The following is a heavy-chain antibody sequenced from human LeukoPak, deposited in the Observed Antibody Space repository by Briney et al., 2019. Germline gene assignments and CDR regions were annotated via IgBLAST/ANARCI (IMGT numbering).Heavy chain of an antibody. CDR1: SYIFINFG. Sequence: ASVKVSCKASSYIFINFGIIWVRQAPGQGLEWMGSISPYNGNTNYAQKLRGRVTMTTDTSTSTAYMELRSLRSDDTAVYYCARDYYGSGSYFGTNDAFDIWGQGTMVTVSS. V-gene: IGHV1-18*01. CDR3: ARDYYGSGSYFGTNDAFDI. CDR2: ISPYNGNT. J-gene: IGHJ3*02. D-gene: IGHD3-10*01.